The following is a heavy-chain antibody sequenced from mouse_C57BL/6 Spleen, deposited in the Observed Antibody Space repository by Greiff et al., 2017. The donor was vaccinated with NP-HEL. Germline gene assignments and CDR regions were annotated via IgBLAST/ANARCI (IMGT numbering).Heavy chain of an antibody. Sequence: EVMLVESGGGLVKPGGSLKLSCAASGFTFSSYTMSWVRQTPEKRLEWVATISGGGGNTYYPDSVKGRFTISRDNAKNTLYLQMSSLRSEDTALYYCARRYYGSSQGYFDVWGTGTTVTVSS. J-gene: IGHJ1*03. CDR3: ARRYYGSSQGYFDV. CDR2: ISGGGGNT. D-gene: IGHD1-1*01. V-gene: IGHV5-9*01. CDR1: GFTFSSYT.